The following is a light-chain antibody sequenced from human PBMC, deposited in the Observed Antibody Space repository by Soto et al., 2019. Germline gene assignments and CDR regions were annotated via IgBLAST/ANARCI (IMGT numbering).Light chain of an antibody. Sequence: QSVLTQPPSASETPGQRVAISCSGSSSNIGSNYVYWYQQVPGTAPKLLIYRDNQRPSGVPDRFSGSKSGTSASLAISGLRSEDEADYYCAAWDDTLSGYWVFGGGTKLTVL. J-gene: IGLJ3*02. CDR2: RDN. CDR3: AAWDDTLSGYWV. CDR1: SSNIGSNY. V-gene: IGLV1-47*01.